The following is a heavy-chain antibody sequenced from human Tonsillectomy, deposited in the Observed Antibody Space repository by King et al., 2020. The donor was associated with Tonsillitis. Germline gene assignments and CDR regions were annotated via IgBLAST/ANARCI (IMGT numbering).Heavy chain of an antibody. CDR3: ARDLDGDPYYYYYYAIDV. CDR2: INPNSGDT. D-gene: IGHD4-17*01. CDR1: GYSFNDNY. Sequence: QLVQSGAEVRKPGASVKVSCKASGYSFNDNYMHWVRQAPGQGLEWMGWINPNSGDTNYSERFQGRVTMTRDTSISTAYMELSRLRSDDTAVYYCARDLDGDPYYYYYYAIDVWGQGPTVTVPS. V-gene: IGHV1-2*02. J-gene: IGHJ6*02.